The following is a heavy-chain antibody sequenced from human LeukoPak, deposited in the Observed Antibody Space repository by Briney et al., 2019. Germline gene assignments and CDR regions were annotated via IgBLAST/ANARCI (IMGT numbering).Heavy chain of an antibody. V-gene: IGHV1-58*01. CDR1: GFTFTSSA. J-gene: IGHJ6*02. D-gene: IGHD5-18*01. CDR2: IVVGSGNT. CDR3: ARVQNRGYSYGSHYYYYGMDV. Sequence: GASVKVSCKASGFTFTSSAVQWVRQARGQRLEWIGWIVVGSGNTNYAQKFQGRVTITADESTSTAYMELSSLRSEDTAVYYCARVQNRGYSYGSHYYYYGMDVWGQGTTVTVSS.